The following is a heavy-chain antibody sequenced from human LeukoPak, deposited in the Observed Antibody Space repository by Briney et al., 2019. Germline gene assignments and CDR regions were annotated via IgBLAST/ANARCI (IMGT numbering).Heavy chain of an antibody. CDR1: GASVNSGAYW. CDR2: FSYSGST. D-gene: IGHD3-3*02. CDR3: AREAASTLMDV. Sequence: SETLSLTCTASGASVNSGAYWWNWIRQHPGKGLEWIGHFSYSGSTYYNPSLRSRVTILVDTSKNQFSLNLTSVTAADTAVYYCAREAASTLMDVWGQGTTVTVSS. V-gene: IGHV4-31*03. J-gene: IGHJ6*02.